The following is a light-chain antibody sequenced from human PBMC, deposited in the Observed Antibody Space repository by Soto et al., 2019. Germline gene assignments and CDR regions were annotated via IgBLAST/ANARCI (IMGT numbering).Light chain of an antibody. J-gene: IGKJ4*01. Sequence: EIVLTQSPATLSLSPGERATLSCRASQSVSSYLAWYQQKPGQAPRLLIYDALNRATGIPARFSGSGSGTDVTLTISSLEPEDFAVYYCQQRSNWPRALTFGGGTKVEIK. CDR2: DAL. CDR3: QQRSNWPRALT. CDR1: QSVSSY. V-gene: IGKV3-11*01.